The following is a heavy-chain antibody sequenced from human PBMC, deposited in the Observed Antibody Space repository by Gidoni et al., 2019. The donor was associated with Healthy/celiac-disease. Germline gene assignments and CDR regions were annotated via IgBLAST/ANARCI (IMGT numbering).Heavy chain of an antibody. CDR2: IYYSGST. Sequence: QLQLQESGPGLVKPSETLSLTCTVSGGSISSSSYYWGWIRQPPGKGLEWIGSIYYSGSTYYTPSLKSRVTISVDTSKNQFSLKLSSVTAADTAVYYCARHGEQLWWVNGLDYWGQGTLVTVSS. D-gene: IGHD5-18*01. CDR3: ARHGEQLWWVNGLDY. V-gene: IGHV4-39*01. CDR1: GGSISSSSYY. J-gene: IGHJ4*02.